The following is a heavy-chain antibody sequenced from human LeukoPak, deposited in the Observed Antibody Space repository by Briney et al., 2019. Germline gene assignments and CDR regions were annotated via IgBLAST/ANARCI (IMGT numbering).Heavy chain of an antibody. CDR1: GFTFSRDW. Sequence: GGSLRLSCAASGFTFSRDWMHWVRQVPGKGLVWVSRIDSDDGSTSYADSVRGRFTISRDNAKKTLYLQMNSLRVEDTAVYYCASSSSWYGAFDYWGQGTLVTVSS. CDR2: IDSDDGST. CDR3: ASSSSWYGAFDY. J-gene: IGHJ4*02. D-gene: IGHD6-13*01. V-gene: IGHV3-74*01.